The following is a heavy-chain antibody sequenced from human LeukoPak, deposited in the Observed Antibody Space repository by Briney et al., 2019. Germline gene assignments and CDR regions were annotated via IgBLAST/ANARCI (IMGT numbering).Heavy chain of an antibody. CDR2: SYYSGST. CDR3: ARQTSGGTTNYFDY. J-gene: IGHJ4*02. CDR1: GDSIYSGIYY. D-gene: IGHD2-15*01. Sequence: SETLSLTCSVSGDSIYSGIYYWGWIRQPPGKELEWIGSSYYSGSTYYKPSLKSRVTISVDTSKNQFSLKLTSVTAADTAVYYCARQTSGGTTNYFDYWGQGTLVTVSS. V-gene: IGHV4-39*07.